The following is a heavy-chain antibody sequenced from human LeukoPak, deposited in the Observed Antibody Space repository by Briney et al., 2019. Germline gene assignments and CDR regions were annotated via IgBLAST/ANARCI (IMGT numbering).Heavy chain of an antibody. CDR3: AKMYSSGVPGWFDP. Sequence: PGGSLRLSCAASGFTFSNSAMNWVRQVPGKGLEWVSSIDYDSSHIYYAASVRGRFTISRDNARNSVYLQMNSLRAEDTAVYYCAKMYSSGVPGWFDPWGQGTLVTVSS. CDR2: IDYDSSHI. J-gene: IGHJ5*02. V-gene: IGHV3-21*04. D-gene: IGHD6-19*01. CDR1: GFTFSNSA.